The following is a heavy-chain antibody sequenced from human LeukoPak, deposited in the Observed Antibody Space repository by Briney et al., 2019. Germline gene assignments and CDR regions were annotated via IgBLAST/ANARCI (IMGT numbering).Heavy chain of an antibody. D-gene: IGHD3-16*01. J-gene: IGHJ4*02. CDR3: TTVHGAGPVNFDY. CDR1: GFTFSSVW. CDR2: IKSRTDGETT. Sequence: GGSLRLSCTASGFTFSSVWMTWVRQAPGKGLEWVGRIKSRTDGETTDYAAPVKGRFSISRDDSENTLYLQMNSLKNEDTAIYFCTTVHGAGPVNFDYWGQGSLVTVSS. V-gene: IGHV3-15*01.